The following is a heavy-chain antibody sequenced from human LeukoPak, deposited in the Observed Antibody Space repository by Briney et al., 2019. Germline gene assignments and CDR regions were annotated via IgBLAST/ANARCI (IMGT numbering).Heavy chain of an antibody. V-gene: IGHV3-21*06. J-gene: IGHJ4*02. D-gene: IGHD3-9*01. CDR1: GFTFSTYN. CDR3: ARGHYDILTASYKWTPDY. Sequence: GGSLRLSCAASGFTFSTYNMNWVRQAPGKGLEWVSSITSGGTYTYYADSVKGRFTTSRDNAKNSLSLQLSSLRAEDTAVYYCARGHYDILTASYKWTPDYWGQEILVTVSS. CDR2: ITSGGTYT.